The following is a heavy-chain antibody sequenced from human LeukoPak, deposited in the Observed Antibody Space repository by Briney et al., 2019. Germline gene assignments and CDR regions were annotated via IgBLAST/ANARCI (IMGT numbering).Heavy chain of an antibody. J-gene: IGHJ4*02. CDR2: INHSGST. Sequence: SETLSLTCAVYGGSFSGYYWSWIRQPPGKGLEWIGEINHSGSTNYNPSLKSRVTISVDMSKNQFSLKLSSVTAADTAVYYCARGLGSSSSGDRDYWGQGTLVTVSS. CDR3: ARGLGSSSSGDRDY. D-gene: IGHD6-6*01. CDR1: GGSFSGYY. V-gene: IGHV4-34*01.